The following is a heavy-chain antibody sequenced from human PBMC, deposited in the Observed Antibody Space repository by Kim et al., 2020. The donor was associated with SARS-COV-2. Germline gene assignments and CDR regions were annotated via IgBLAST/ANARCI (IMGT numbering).Heavy chain of an antibody. CDR1: GFTFDDYA. D-gene: IGHD3-10*01. J-gene: IGHJ4*02. Sequence: GGSLRLSCAASGFTFDDYAMHWVRQAPGKGLEWVSGISWNSGSIGNADSVKGRFTISRDNAKNSLYLQMNSLRPEDTALYYCAKDMPLGRSGCFDYWGQGTLVTVSS. CDR2: ISWNSGSI. CDR3: AKDMPLGRSGCFDY. V-gene: IGHV3-9*01.